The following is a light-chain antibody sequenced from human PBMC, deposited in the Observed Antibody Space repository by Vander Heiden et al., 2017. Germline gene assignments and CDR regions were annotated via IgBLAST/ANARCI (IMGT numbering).Light chain of an antibody. V-gene: IGKV1-6*01. CDR3: RRYDSYPRT. CDR1: QGIRND. Sequence: AVQMTQSPSSLSASVGDRVTITCRASQGIRNDLGWYQQKPGQAPKVLIYGASTLHSGVPSRFSGSGSGTDFVLTISVLHPEDSATYFCRRYDSYPRTFGPGTKVEIK. J-gene: IGKJ1*01. CDR2: GAS.